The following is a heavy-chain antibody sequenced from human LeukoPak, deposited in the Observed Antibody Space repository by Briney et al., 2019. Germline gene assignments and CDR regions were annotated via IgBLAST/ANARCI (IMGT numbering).Heavy chain of an antibody. Sequence: SETLSLTCAVSGGSISSGGYSWSWIRQPPGKGLEWIGYIYYSGSTYYNPSLKSRVTISVDTSKNQFSLKLSSVTAADTAVYYCARTTGDRYYDILTGYYDYFDYWGQGTLVTVSS. CDR3: ARTTGDRYYDILTGYYDYFDY. CDR1: GGSISSGGYS. V-gene: IGHV4-30-2*03. CDR2: IYYSGST. J-gene: IGHJ4*02. D-gene: IGHD3-9*01.